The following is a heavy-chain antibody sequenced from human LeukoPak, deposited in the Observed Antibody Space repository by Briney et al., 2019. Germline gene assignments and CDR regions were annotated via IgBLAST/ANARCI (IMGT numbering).Heavy chain of an antibody. CDR3: ARYTQHYGFDI. V-gene: IGHV1-8*01. CDR2: MNPRDNT. Sequence: MKVSCKASGYTSTSPDINWGRQANGRGLEWLGWMNPRDNTGYAQKFQGRVTLTRDKSINTAYMELSSLRSEDTAVYYCARYTQHYGFDIWGQGTMVTVSA. CDR1: GYTSTSPD. D-gene: IGHD3-3*02. J-gene: IGHJ3*02.